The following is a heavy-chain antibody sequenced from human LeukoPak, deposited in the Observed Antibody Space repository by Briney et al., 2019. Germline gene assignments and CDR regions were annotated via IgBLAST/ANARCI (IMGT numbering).Heavy chain of an antibody. CDR1: GGSFSGYY. V-gene: IGHV4-34*01. CDR3: ARGRRKRQQLVLNWFDP. CDR2: INHSGST. D-gene: IGHD6-13*01. Sequence: PSETLSLTCAVYGGSFSGYYWSWIRRPPGKGLEWIGEINHSGSTNYNPSLKSRVTISVDTSKNQFSLKLSSVTAADTAVYYCARGRRKRQQLVLNWFDPWGQGTLVTVSS. J-gene: IGHJ5*02.